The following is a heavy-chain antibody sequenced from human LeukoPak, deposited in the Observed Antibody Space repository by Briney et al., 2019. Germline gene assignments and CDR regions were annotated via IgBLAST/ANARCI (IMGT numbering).Heavy chain of an antibody. CDR2: IYYSGST. CDR3: ARRFGEFNFDY. D-gene: IGHD3-10*01. J-gene: IGHJ4*02. CDR1: GGSISSGDYY. Sequence: SETLSLTCTVSGGSISSGDYYWSWIRQPPGKGLEWIGYIYYSGSTYYNPSLKSRVTISVDTSKNQFSLKLSSVTAADTAVYYCARRFGEFNFDYWGQGTLVTVSS. V-gene: IGHV4-30-4*08.